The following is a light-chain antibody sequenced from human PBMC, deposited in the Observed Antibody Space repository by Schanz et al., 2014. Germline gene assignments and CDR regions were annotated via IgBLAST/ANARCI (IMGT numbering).Light chain of an antibody. CDR3: QLFRGSSYT. Sequence: ETVMTQSPATLSVSPGDRATLSCRASESVNVNLAWYQQKPGQAPRLLIYGASSRATGIPDRFSGSGSGTDFTLTINTLEPEDFAVFYCQLFRGSSYTFGHGTTLEIK. CDR2: GAS. CDR1: ESVNVN. V-gene: IGKV3-20*01. J-gene: IGKJ2*01.